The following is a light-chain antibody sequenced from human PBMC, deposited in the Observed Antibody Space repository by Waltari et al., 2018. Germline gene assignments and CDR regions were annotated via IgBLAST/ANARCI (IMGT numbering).Light chain of an antibody. CDR1: SSDIGDYDY. CDR3: SSYTKRILV. J-gene: IGLJ2*01. CDR2: DVT. V-gene: IGLV2-14*03. Sequence: QSALTQPASVSGSPGQSITISCTGSSSDIGDYDYFSWYQQHPGEAPKLIIYDVTHRPAGISNRLSGSKSGRAASLTISGLQAEDEADYYCSSYTKRILVFGGGTKLTVL.